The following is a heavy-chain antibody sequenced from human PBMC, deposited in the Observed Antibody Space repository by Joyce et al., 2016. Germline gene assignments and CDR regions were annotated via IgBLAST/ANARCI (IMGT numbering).Heavy chain of an antibody. J-gene: IGHJ4*02. CDR2: INPGDSHT. Sequence: EVQLVQSGTEIKKSGESLRISCQVCGYNFTSYWSAWVRQTPGKGLEWMGIINPGDSHTRYRSSFQGQVTLSVYKSSRTAYLQGNSLKASDTGIYYCARRFSVAGNYLQYFEYWGRGALVTVSA. V-gene: IGHV5-51*01. CDR3: ARRFSVAGNYLQYFEY. D-gene: IGHD3-10*01. CDR1: GYNFTSYW.